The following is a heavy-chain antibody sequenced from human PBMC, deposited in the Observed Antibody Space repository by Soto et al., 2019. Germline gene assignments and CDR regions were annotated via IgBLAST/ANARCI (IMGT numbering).Heavy chain of an antibody. CDR1: GYSFTSYW. CDR2: IYPGDSNT. CDR3: ARHAYDFWSGHPNPRYYGGMDV. J-gene: IGHJ6*02. V-gene: IGHV5-51*01. Sequence: EVQLVQSGAEVKKPGESLKISCKGSGYSFTSYWIGWVRQMPGKGLEWMGIIYPGDSNTRYSPSLQGQVTISVDKTISTAYLQWSSLKAKDTAMYYCARHAYDFWSGHPNPRYYGGMDVWGQGTTVTASS. D-gene: IGHD3-3*01.